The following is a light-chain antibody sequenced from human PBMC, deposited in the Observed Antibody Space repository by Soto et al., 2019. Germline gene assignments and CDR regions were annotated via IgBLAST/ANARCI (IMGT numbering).Light chain of an antibody. V-gene: IGLV2-14*01. CDR1: SSDVGGYNY. J-gene: IGLJ1*01. Sequence: VLTQPASVSGSPGQSITISCTGTSSDVGGYNYVSWYQQHPGKAPKLMIYEVSNRPSGVSNRFSGSKSGNTASLTISGLQAEDEADYYCSSYTSSSTLVVFGTGTKVTVL. CDR3: SSYTSSSTLVV. CDR2: EVS.